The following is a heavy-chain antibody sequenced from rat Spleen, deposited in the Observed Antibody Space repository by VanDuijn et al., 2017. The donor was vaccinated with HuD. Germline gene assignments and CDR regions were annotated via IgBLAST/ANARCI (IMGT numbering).Heavy chain of an antibody. CDR3: ASHYYSSLGFDY. Sequence: EVQLVESGGGLVQPGRSLKLSCVASGFSFTNYGMAWVRQAPTKGLEWVASISTSGGSTYHRDSVKGRFTVSRDNAKSTLYLQMDSLRSEDTATYYCASHYYSSLGFDYWGQGVMVTVSS. D-gene: IGHD1-2*01. CDR1: GFSFTNYG. CDR2: ISTSGGST. V-gene: IGHV5S13*01. J-gene: IGHJ2*01.